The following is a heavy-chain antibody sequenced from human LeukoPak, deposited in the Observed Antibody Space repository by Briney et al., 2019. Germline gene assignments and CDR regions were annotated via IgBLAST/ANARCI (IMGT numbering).Heavy chain of an antibody. CDR3: ARDLYQSYYYDSSVVGWDY. Sequence: GGSLRLSCAASGFTFSSYSMNWVRQAPGKGLEWVSYISSSSSTIYYADSVKGRFTISRDNAKNSLYLQMNSLRAEDTAVYYCARDLYQSYYYDSSVVGWDYWGQGTLVTVSS. J-gene: IGHJ4*02. V-gene: IGHV3-48*04. CDR1: GFTFSSYS. CDR2: ISSSSSTI. D-gene: IGHD3-22*01.